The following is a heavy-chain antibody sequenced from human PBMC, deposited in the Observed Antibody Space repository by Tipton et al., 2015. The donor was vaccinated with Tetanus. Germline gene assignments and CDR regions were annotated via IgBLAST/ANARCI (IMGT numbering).Heavy chain of an antibody. CDR1: GGSISSGSYY. CDR2: IYYSGST. D-gene: IGHD3-22*01. CDR3: ARAALDSSGYYYLGYYGMDV. J-gene: IGHJ6*02. Sequence: TLSLTCTVSGGSISSGSYYWSWIRQHPGKGLEWIGYIYYSGSTYYNPSLKSRVTISVDTSKNQFSLKLSSVTAADTAVYYCARAALDSSGYYYLGYYGMDVWGQGTTVPVSS. V-gene: IGHV4-31*03.